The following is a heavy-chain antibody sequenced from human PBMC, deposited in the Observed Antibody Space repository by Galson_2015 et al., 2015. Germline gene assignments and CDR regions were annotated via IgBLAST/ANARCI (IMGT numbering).Heavy chain of an antibody. CDR1: GFTFSSYA. Sequence: SLRLSCAASGFTFSSYAMHWVRQAPGKGLEWVAVISYDGSNKYYADSVKGRFTISRDNSKNTLYLQMNSLRAEDTAVYYCARDSFPLDYYYGMDVWGQGTTVTVSS. CDR3: ARDSFPLDYYYGMDV. CDR2: ISYDGSNK. V-gene: IGHV3-30-3*01. J-gene: IGHJ6*02.